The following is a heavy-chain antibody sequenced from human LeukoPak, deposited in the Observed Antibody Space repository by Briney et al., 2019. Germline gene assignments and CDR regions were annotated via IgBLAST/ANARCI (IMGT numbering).Heavy chain of an antibody. CDR2: IYPADSDT. Sequence: GESLKISCKGSGYIFANSWIGWVRQLPGKGLKWMGIIYPADSDTRYSPSFQGHVTISADKSISAAYLQWSSLKASDTAMYYCARGDSAYFDFWGQGTLVTVSS. CDR1: GYIFANSW. J-gene: IGHJ4*02. CDR3: ARGDSAYFDF. D-gene: IGHD3-22*01. V-gene: IGHV5-51*01.